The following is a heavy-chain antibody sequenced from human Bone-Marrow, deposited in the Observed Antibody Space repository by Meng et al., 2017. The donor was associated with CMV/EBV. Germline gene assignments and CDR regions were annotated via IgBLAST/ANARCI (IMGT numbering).Heavy chain of an antibody. CDR1: GFTFSDYY. J-gene: IGHJ5*02. CDR2: ISRSGSTI. Sequence: GESLKISCAASGFTFSDYYMSWIRQAPGKGLEWVSYISRSGSTIYYADSVKGRFTISRDNSKNTLYLQMNSLRAEDTAVYYCARVSAMVRFDPWGQGTLVTVSS. CDR3: ARVSAMVRFDP. D-gene: IGHD5-18*01. V-gene: IGHV3-11*01.